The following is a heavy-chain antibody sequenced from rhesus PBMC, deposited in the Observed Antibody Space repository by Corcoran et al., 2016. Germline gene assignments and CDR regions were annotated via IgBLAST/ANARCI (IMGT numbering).Heavy chain of an antibody. Sequence: QLQLQESGPGLVKPSETLSVTCAVSGGSISSSYWSWIRQAPGKGLEWIGYIYGSSGSTNYNPSLKNRGTISKDASKNQFSLKLSSVTAADTAVYYCARDIAAAGTGFDYWGQGVLVTVSS. CDR3: ARDIAAAGTGFDY. D-gene: IGHD6-25*01. J-gene: IGHJ4*01. CDR1: GGSISSSY. CDR2: IYGSSGST. V-gene: IGHV4-169*02.